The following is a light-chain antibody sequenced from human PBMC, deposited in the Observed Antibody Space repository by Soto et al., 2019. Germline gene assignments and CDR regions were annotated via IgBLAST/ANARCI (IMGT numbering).Light chain of an antibody. J-gene: IGLJ1*01. CDR3: SSYTSSTTSS. Sequence: QSALTQPASVSGSPGQSITISWTGTSSDVGGYNYVSWYQQHPGKAPKLMIYDVSNRPSGVSNRFSGSKSGNTASLTISGLQAEDEADYYCSSYTSSTTSSFGTGTKLTVL. CDR2: DVS. V-gene: IGLV2-14*03. CDR1: SSDVGGYNY.